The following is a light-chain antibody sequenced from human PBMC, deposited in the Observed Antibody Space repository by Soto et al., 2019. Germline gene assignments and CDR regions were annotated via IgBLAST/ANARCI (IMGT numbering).Light chain of an antibody. Sequence: QSVLTQPPSASGTPGQRVTISCSGSSSNIGSGYVYWYHQLPGTAPTVLIYRSNQRPSGVPDRISGSRSGTSASLAISGLRSDDEAEYYCAAWDDSLSGVVFGGGTKLTVL. CDR3: AAWDDSLSGVV. J-gene: IGLJ2*01. CDR1: SSNIGSGY. V-gene: IGLV1-47*01. CDR2: RSN.